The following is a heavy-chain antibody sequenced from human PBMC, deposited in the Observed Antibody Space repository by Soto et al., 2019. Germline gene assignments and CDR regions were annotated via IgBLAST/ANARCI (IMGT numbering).Heavy chain of an antibody. CDR3: ATLYSYGENDY. J-gene: IGHJ4*02. Sequence: PSETLSLTCAVSGGSVSSYYWAWIRQPAGKGLEWIGRIHASGSTKYNPSPKSRVTMSVDTSKNQFSLKLSAVTAADTAVYYCATLYSYGENDYWGQGTLVTVSS. CDR1: GGSVSSYY. CDR2: IHASGST. V-gene: IGHV4-4*07. D-gene: IGHD5-18*01.